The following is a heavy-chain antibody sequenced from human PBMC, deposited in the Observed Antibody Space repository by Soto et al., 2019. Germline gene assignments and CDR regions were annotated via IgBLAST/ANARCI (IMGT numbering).Heavy chain of an antibody. J-gene: IGHJ4*02. CDR3: ASGRPKTSGSHQYSLDY. CDR1: GFTFSSYS. Sequence: GGSLRLSCAASGFTFSSYSMSWVRQAPGKGLEWMASISRGGPATYYSDSVKGRFSISRDNSKNTLYVQVNSLRSEDTAVYYCASGRPKTSGSHQYSLDYWGQGTLVIVSS. CDR2: ISRGGPAT. D-gene: IGHD3-10*01. V-gene: IGHV3-23*01.